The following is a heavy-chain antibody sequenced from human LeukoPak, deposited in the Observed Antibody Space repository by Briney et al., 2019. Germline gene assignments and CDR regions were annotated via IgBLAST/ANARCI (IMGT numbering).Heavy chain of an antibody. D-gene: IGHD2-15*01. J-gene: IGHJ4*02. CDR3: ARAWVVVAAFDY. Sequence: GGSLRLSCAASGFTFSSYEMTWVRQAPGKGLEGVSYISSSGSTIYYADSVKGRFTISRDNAKNSLYLQMNSLGAEDTAVYYCARAWVVVAAFDYWGQGTLVTVSS. CDR2: ISSSGSTI. CDR1: GFTFSSYE. V-gene: IGHV3-48*03.